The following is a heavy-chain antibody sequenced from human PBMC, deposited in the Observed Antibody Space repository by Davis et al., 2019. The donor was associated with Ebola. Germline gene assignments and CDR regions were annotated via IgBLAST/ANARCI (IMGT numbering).Heavy chain of an antibody. D-gene: IGHD3-3*01. Sequence: PGGSLRLSCAASGFTFSSYSMNWVRQAPGKGLEWVSRINSDGSSTSYADSVKGRFTISRDNAKNSLYLQMNSLRAEDTAVYYCARDGPSWSGYYTGFDYWGQGTLVTVSS. CDR2: INSDGSST. CDR3: ARDGPSWSGYYTGFDY. V-gene: IGHV3-74*01. J-gene: IGHJ4*02. CDR1: GFTFSSYS.